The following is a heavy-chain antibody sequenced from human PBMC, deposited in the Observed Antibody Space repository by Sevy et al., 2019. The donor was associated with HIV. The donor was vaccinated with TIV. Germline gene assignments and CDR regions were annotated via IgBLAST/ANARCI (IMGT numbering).Heavy chain of an antibody. CDR1: GFTFSSYV. V-gene: IGHV3-33*08. CDR2: IWYDGTIK. CDR3: ARGGGYCGGDCYSIDY. J-gene: IGHJ4*02. Sequence: GGSLRLSCAASGFTFSSYVMHWVRQAPGKGLEWVALIWYDGTIKYSADSVKGRFTITRDNSKDTLFLKMNSLTPEDTAVYYCARGGGYCGGDCYSIDYWGQGALVTVSS. D-gene: IGHD2-21*02.